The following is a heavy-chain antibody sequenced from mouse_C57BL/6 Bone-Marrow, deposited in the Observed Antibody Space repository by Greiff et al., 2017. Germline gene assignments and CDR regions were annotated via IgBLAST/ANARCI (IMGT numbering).Heavy chain of an antibody. V-gene: IGHV1-64*01. Sequence: QVQLQQPGAELVKPGASVKLSCKASGYTFTSYWMHWVKQRPGQGLEWIGMIHPNSGSTNYNEKFKSKATLTVDKSSSTAYMQLSSLTSEDSAVYYCAKGHYYGNFFDYWGQGTTLTVSS. CDR2: IHPNSGST. CDR3: AKGHYYGNFFDY. D-gene: IGHD2-1*01. CDR1: GYTFTSYW. J-gene: IGHJ2*01.